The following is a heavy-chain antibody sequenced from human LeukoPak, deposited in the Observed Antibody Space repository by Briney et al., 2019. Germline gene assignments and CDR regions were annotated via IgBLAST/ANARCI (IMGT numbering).Heavy chain of an antibody. Sequence: GGSLRLSCAASGFSFDDFAMHWVRQAPGKGLEWVSFITWDSGSTYYADSVKGRFTISRDNSKDSLYLQMNSLRAEDTALYYCAKGNSYDSSGLPFDYWGQGTLVTVSS. D-gene: IGHD3-22*01. J-gene: IGHJ4*02. CDR2: ITWDSGST. CDR1: GFSFDDFA. CDR3: AKGNSYDSSGLPFDY. V-gene: IGHV3-43D*03.